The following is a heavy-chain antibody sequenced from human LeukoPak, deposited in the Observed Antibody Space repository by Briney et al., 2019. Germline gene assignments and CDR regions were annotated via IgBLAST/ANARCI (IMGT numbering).Heavy chain of an antibody. Sequence: GGSLRLSCAASGFTFSSYSMNWVRQAPGPGLEWVSYISSSSSTIYYGESVKGRFTISRDNAKNSLYLQMNSLRAEDTAVYYCAREDRSSRFDPWGQGTLVTVSS. J-gene: IGHJ5*02. D-gene: IGHD6-6*01. CDR2: ISSSSSTI. V-gene: IGHV3-48*01. CDR1: GFTFSSYS. CDR3: AREDRSSRFDP.